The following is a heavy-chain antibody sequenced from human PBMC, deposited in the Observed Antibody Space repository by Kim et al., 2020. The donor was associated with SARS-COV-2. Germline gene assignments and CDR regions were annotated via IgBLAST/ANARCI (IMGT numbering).Heavy chain of an antibody. CDR3: ARDGYSYSSGWPTQDY. D-gene: IGHD6-19*01. V-gene: IGHV3-21*01. CDR1: GFTFSSYS. Sequence: GGSLRLSCAASGFTFSSYSMNWVRQAPGKGLEWVSSISSSSSYIYYADSVKGRFTISRDNAKNSLYLQMNSLRAEDTAVYYCARDGYSYSSGWPTQDYWGQGTLVTVSS. CDR2: ISSSSSYI. J-gene: IGHJ4*02.